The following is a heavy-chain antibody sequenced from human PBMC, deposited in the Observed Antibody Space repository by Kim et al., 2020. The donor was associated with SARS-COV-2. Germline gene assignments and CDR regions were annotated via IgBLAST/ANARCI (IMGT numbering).Heavy chain of an antibody. CDR2: IGSSGSTM. CDR3: ARVVRGSGTYFYDY. D-gene: IGHD1-26*01. V-gene: IGHV3-48*02. CDR1: GFTFSGYS. Sequence: GGSLRLSCAASGFTFSGYSMSWVRQAPGKGLEWISYIGSSGSTMYHADAVQGRFVVSRDNAKTSLYLQMNSLRDEDTAIYYCARVVRGSGTYFYDYWVQG. J-gene: IGHJ4*02.